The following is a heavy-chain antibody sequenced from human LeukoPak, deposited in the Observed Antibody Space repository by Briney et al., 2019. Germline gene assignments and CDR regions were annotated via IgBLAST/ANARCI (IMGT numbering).Heavy chain of an antibody. CDR1: GFTLSTYA. J-gene: IGHJ4*02. Sequence: GGSLRLSCAASGFTLSTYAMHWVRQAPGRGLEWVALIWQDASHKFYTDSVKGRFTISKDNSKNTVYLQMNSLTAEDTAVYYCAREIFGSGSDPWYWGQGTLVTVSS. CDR2: IWQDASHK. D-gene: IGHD3-10*01. CDR3: AREIFGSGSDPWY. V-gene: IGHV3-33*01.